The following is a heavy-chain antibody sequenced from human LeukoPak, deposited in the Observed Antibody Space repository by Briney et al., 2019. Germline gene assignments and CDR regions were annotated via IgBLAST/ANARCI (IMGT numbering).Heavy chain of an antibody. CDR1: GFTFSSYA. Sequence: GGFLRLSCAASGFTFSSYAMSWVRQAPGKGLEWVSAISGSGGSTYYADSVKGRFTISRDNSKNTLYLQMNSLRAEDTAVYYCAAQRWLQLPFDYWGQGTLVTVSS. J-gene: IGHJ4*02. D-gene: IGHD5-24*01. V-gene: IGHV3-23*01. CDR2: ISGSGGST. CDR3: AAQRWLQLPFDY.